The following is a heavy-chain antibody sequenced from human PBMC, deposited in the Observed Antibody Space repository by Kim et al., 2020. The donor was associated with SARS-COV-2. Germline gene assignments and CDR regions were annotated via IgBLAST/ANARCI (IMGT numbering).Heavy chain of an antibody. Sequence: GGSLRLSCAASGFTFSSYSMNWVRQAPGKGLEWVSSISSSSSYIYYADSVKGRFTISRDNAKNSLYLQMNSLRAEDTAVYYCARGNEIVVVPAAMDYWGQGTLVTVSS. CDR2: ISSSSSYI. J-gene: IGHJ4*02. V-gene: IGHV3-21*01. D-gene: IGHD2-2*01. CDR1: GFTFSSYS. CDR3: ARGNEIVVVPAAMDY.